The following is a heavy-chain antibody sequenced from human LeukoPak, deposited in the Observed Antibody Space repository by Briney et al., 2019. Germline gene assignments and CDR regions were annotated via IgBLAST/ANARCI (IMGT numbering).Heavy chain of an antibody. CDR2: FDPEDGET. V-gene: IGHV1-24*01. D-gene: IGHD3-22*01. CDR1: GYTLTELS. J-gene: IGHJ4*02. Sequence: ASVKVSCKVSGYTLTELSMHWVRQAPGKGLEWMGGFDPEDGETIYAQKPQGRVTMTTDTSTSTAYMELRSLTSDDTAVFYCARGLPPRRNYDSSGYYSYYFDYWGQGTLVTVSS. CDR3: ARGLPPRRNYDSSGYYSYYFDY.